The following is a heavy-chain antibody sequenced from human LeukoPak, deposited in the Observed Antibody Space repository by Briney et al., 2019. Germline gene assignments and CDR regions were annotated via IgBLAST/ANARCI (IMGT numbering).Heavy chain of an antibody. CDR2: INHSGST. J-gene: IGHJ5*02. D-gene: IGHD5-18*01. CDR1: GGSFSGYY. CDR3: ARGRGYSYGYDGNWFDP. Sequence: SETLSLTCAVYGGSFSGYYWSWIRQPPGKGLEWIGEINHSGSTNYNPSLKSRVTISIDTSKNQFSLKLSSVTAADTAVYYCARGRGYSYGYDGNWFDPWGQGTLVTVSS. V-gene: IGHV4-34*01.